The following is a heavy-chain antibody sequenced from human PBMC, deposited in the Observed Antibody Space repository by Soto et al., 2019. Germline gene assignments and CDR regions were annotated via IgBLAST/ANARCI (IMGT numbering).Heavy chain of an antibody. D-gene: IGHD6-19*01. Sequence: ASVKVSCKASGYTFTSYYMHWVRQAPGQGLEWMGIINPSGGSTSYAQKFQGRVTMTRDTSTSTVYMELSSLRSEDTAVYYCAREGGGTVAGTSYYYYYGMDVWGQGTTVTAP. J-gene: IGHJ6*02. CDR3: AREGGGTVAGTSYYYYYGMDV. V-gene: IGHV1-46*01. CDR1: GYTFTSYY. CDR2: INPSGGST.